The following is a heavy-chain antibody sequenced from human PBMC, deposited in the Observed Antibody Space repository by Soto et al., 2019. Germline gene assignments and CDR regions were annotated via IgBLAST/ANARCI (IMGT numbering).Heavy chain of an antibody. Sequence: PSETLSLTCTVSGGSVSSGSYYWSWIRQPPGKGLEWIGYIYYSGSTNYNPSLKSRVTISVDTSKNQFSLKLSSVTAADTAVYYCSRVWTTVHNCFDSWGQGTLVNVSS. V-gene: IGHV4-61*01. CDR1: GGSVSSGSYY. CDR3: SRVWTTVHNCFDS. CDR2: IYYSGST. J-gene: IGHJ5*01. D-gene: IGHD4-17*01.